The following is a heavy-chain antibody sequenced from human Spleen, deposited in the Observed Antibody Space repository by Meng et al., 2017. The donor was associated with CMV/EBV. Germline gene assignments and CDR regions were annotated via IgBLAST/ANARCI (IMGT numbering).Heavy chain of an antibody. CDR2: ISAYNGNT. D-gene: IGHD3-22*01. CDR1: GYTFTSYG. Sequence: GESLKISCKASGYTFTSYGISWVRQAPGQGLEWMGWISAYNGNTNYAQKLQGRVTMTTDTSTSTAYMELRSLRSDDTAVYYCARDAPRLTMIVVVTARQDNAFDIWGQGTMVTVSS. J-gene: IGHJ3*02. V-gene: IGHV1-18*01. CDR3: ARDAPRLTMIVVVTARQDNAFDI.